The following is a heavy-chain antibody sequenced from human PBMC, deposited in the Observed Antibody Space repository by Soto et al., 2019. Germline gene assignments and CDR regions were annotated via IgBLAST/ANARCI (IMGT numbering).Heavy chain of an antibody. D-gene: IGHD3-22*01. Sequence: GGSLRLSCAASGFTFSSYGMHWVRQAPGKGLEWVAVIWYDGSNKYYADSVKGRFTISRDNSKNTLYLQMNSLRAEDTAVYYCAREYYYDSSGRYYFDYLGQGTLVTVSS. CDR2: IWYDGSNK. V-gene: IGHV3-33*01. CDR3: AREYYYDSSGRYYFDY. CDR1: GFTFSSYG. J-gene: IGHJ4*02.